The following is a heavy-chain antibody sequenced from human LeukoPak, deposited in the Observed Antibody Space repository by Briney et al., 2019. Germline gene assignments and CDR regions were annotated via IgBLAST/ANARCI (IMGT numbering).Heavy chain of an antibody. CDR1: GFTFDDYA. Sequence: GGSVRLSCAASGFTFDDYAMHWVRQAPGKGLEWVSGISWNSGSIGYADSVKGRFTISRDNAKNSLYLQMNSLRAEDTALYYCAKAINIVGATADYYYYGMDVWGQGTTVTVSS. CDR3: AKAINIVGATADYYYYGMDV. CDR2: ISWNSGSI. V-gene: IGHV3-9*01. J-gene: IGHJ6*02. D-gene: IGHD1-26*01.